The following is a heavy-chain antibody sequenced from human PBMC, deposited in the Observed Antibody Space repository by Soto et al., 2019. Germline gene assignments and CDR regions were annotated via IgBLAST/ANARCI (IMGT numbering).Heavy chain of an antibody. Sequence: ASVKVSCKASGYTFTSYAMHWVRQAPGQRLEWMGWINAGNGNTKYSQKFQGRVTITRDTSASTAYMELSSLRSDDTAVYYCARVRPRGDTAMVIRSGPGYYFDYWGQGTLVTVSS. CDR2: INAGNGNT. CDR1: GYTFTSYA. D-gene: IGHD5-18*01. V-gene: IGHV1-3*01. CDR3: ARVRPRGDTAMVIRSGPGYYFDY. J-gene: IGHJ4*02.